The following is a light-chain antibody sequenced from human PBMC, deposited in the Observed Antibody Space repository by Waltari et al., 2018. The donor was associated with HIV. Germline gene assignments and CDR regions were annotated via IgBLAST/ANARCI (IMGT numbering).Light chain of an antibody. CDR1: QSISAK. CDR2: EAA. J-gene: IGKJ2*01. V-gene: IGKV3-15*01. CDR3: QQYDSGPRGIT. Sequence: EIVMTQSPPTLSVPPGQRVTLSCRASQSISAKVAWYQQRPGQAPTLLIYEAATRPTGIPARFSGSGSGTEFTLTISSLQSEDFATYFCQQYDSGPRGITFGQGTMLEIK.